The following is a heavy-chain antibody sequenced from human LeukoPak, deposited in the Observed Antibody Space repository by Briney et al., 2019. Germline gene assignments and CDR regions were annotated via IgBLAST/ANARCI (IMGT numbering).Heavy chain of an antibody. CDR3: AKDLMAVRHLDY. D-gene: IGHD6-6*01. J-gene: IGHJ4*02. Sequence: PGGSLRLSCAASGFTFSSYNMSWVRQAPGKGLEWVSVISGSGDSTYYADSVKGRFTISRDNSKNTLYLQMNSLRAEDTAVYYCAKDLMAVRHLDYWGQGTLVTVSS. CDR1: GFTFSSYN. CDR2: ISGSGDST. V-gene: IGHV3-23*01.